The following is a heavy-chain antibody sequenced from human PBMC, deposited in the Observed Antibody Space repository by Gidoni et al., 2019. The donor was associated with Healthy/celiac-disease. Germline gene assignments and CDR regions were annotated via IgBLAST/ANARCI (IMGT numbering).Heavy chain of an antibody. D-gene: IGHD2-2*01. J-gene: IGHJ5*02. CDR1: GFPFSSYA. CDR3: ARGPQWWPAAKPRLGVNWFDP. Sequence: QVQLVESGGGVVQPGRSLRLSCAASGFPFSSYALHWVRQAPGKGLEWVAVISYDGSNKYYADAVKGRFTISRDNSKNTLYLQMNSLRAEDTAVYYCARGPQWWPAAKPRLGVNWFDPWGQGTLVTVSS. CDR2: ISYDGSNK. V-gene: IGHV3-30-3*01.